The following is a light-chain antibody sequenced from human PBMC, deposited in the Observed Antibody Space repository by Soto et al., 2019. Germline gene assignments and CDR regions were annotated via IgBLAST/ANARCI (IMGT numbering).Light chain of an antibody. J-gene: IGLJ1*01. V-gene: IGLV1-40*01. Sequence: QPVLTQPPSVSGAPGQRVAISCSGSSSDIGAGYDVRWYQQVPGTAPKLLIFGHNNRPSGVPERFSGSKSGTSASLVITGLQAEDEADYYCQSFDTSLTGAYVFGTGTKVTVL. CDR1: SSDIGAGYD. CDR3: QSFDTSLTGAYV. CDR2: GHN.